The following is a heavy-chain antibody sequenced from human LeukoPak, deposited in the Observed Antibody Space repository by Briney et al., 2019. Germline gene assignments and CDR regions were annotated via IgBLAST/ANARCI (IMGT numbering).Heavy chain of an antibody. D-gene: IGHD2-2*01. CDR2: ISSSSYI. CDR3: ARGVVVVPAAIWWFDP. Sequence: PGGSLRLSCAASGFPFSSYSMNWVRQAPGKGLEWVSSISSSSYIYYADSVKGRFTISRDNAKNSLYLQMNSLRAEDTAVYYCARGVVVVPAAIWWFDPWGQGTLVTVSS. J-gene: IGHJ5*02. V-gene: IGHV3-21*01. CDR1: GFPFSSYS.